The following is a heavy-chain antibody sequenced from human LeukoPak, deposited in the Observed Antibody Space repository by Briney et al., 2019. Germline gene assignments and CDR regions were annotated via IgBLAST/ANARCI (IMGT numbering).Heavy chain of an antibody. J-gene: IGHJ4*02. CDR3: ARGSSGWRRSQVRTYYFDY. CDR1: VGSFRGYY. V-gene: IGHV4-34*01. Sequence: PSETLSLTSALYVGSFRGYYWCSIPQPLGKGLGWVGEINHSGSTNYNPPLNSRVTISVDTSKNQFSLKLSSVTAADTAVYYCARGSSGWRRSQVRTYYFDYWGQGTLVTVSS. D-gene: IGHD6-19*01. CDR2: INHSGST.